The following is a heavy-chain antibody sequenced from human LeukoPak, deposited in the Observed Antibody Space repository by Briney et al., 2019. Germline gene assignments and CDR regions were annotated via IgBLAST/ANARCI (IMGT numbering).Heavy chain of an antibody. J-gene: IGHJ3*02. Sequence: GASVKVSCKASGYTFTDYYMHWVRQAPGQGLEWMGWINPNSRGTDSAQKFQGRFSRTRDTSISTAYMELSRLRSDDTAVYYCARRAREYSHDAFDIWGQGTMVTVSS. V-gene: IGHV1-2*02. CDR3: ARRAREYSHDAFDI. CDR2: INPNSRGT. CDR1: GYTFTDYY. D-gene: IGHD5-18*01.